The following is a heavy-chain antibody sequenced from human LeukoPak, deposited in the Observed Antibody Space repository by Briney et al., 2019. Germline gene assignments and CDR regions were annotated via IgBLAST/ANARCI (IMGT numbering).Heavy chain of an antibody. CDR1: GGTFSSYA. CDR2: IIPIFGTA. V-gene: IGHV1-69*13. Sequence: ASVKVSCKASGGTFSSYAISWVRQAPGQGLEWMGGIIPIFGTANYAQKFQGRVTITADDSTSTAYMELSSLRSEDTAVYYCARGPPTVTTPHYFDYWGQGTLVTVSS. J-gene: IGHJ4*02. D-gene: IGHD4-17*01. CDR3: ARGPPTVTTPHYFDY.